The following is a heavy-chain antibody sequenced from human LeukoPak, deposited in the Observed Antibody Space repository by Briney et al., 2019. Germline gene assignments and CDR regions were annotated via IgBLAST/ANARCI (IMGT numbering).Heavy chain of an antibody. CDR1: GFTFSSYA. J-gene: IGHJ4*02. V-gene: IGHV3-30*04. D-gene: IGHD4-17*01. Sequence: GGSLRLSCAASGFTFSSYAMHWVRQAPGKGLEWVAVISYDGSNKYYADSVKSRFTISRDNSKNTLYLQMNSLRAEDTAVYYCARDRGDYFGPLDYWGQGTLVTVSS. CDR3: ARDRGDYFGPLDY. CDR2: ISYDGSNK.